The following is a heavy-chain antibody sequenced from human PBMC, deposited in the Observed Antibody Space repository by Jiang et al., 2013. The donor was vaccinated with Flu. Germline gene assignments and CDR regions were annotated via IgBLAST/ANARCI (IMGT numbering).Heavy chain of an antibody. J-gene: IGHJ4*02. Sequence: GAEVKKPGESLKISCKGSGYSFTNYWIGWVRQQPGKGLEWMGIIYGGDSDARYRPSFQGQITFSVDKSISVAYLQWTSLEASDTAIYYCTRRSRDTSGYYYLHWGQGTLVTVSS. CDR3: TRRSRDTSGYYYLH. CDR2: IYGGDSDA. CDR1: GYSFTNYW. D-gene: IGHD3-22*01. V-gene: IGHV5-51*01.